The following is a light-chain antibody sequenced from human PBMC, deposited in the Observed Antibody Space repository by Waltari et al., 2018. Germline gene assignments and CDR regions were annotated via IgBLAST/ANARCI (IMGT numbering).Light chain of an antibody. CDR1: QGISSW. CDR3: QQYNSAPHN. CDR2: KAS. Sequence: DIQMTQSPSSLSASVGDRITITCRASQGISSWLAWDQQKPGKAPKLLIYKASSLQRGVPSRFSGSGAGTDFTLTISSLQPEDLGTYHCQQYNSAPHNFGQGTKVEIK. J-gene: IGKJ2*01. V-gene: IGKV1-12*01.